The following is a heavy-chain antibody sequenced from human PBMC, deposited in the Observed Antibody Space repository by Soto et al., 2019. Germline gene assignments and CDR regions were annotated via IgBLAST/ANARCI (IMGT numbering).Heavy chain of an antibody. CDR3: ARGITGTVTYYYGLDV. CDR1: GGTFSSYA. D-gene: IGHD1-20*01. J-gene: IGHJ6*02. Sequence: SVKVSCKASGGTFSSYAISWVRQAPGQGLEWMGGIVPIFGTADYAQKFHGRVTITADESTSTAYMELSSLRSEDTAVYYCARGITGTVTYYYGLDVWGQGTTVTVSS. CDR2: IVPIFGTA. V-gene: IGHV1-69*13.